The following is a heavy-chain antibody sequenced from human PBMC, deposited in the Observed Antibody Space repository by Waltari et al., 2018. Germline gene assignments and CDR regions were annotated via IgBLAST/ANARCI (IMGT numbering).Heavy chain of an antibody. CDR3: ARLRWNSYYFDY. V-gene: IGHV4-39*01. CDR2: IYYSGRT. D-gene: IGHD1-1*01. Sequence: QLQLQESGPGLVKPSETLSLTCTVSGGSISSSSYYWGWIRQPPGKGLEWIGSIYYSGRTYYNPALKSRVTISVDTSKNQFSLKLSSVTAADTAVYYCARLRWNSYYFDYWGQGTLVTVSS. CDR1: GGSISSSSYY. J-gene: IGHJ4*02.